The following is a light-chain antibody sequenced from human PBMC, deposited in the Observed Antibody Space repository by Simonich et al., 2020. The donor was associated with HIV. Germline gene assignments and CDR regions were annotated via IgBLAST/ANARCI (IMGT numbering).Light chain of an antibody. CDR2: GAS. Sequence: EIVLTQSPGTLSLSPGERATLSCRASQSVSSSYLAWYKQKPGLAPRLLIYGASSRATGIPDRFSGSGSGTDFTLTISRLEPEDFAVYYCQQYAISPFSFGQGTKLEIK. J-gene: IGKJ2*01. CDR1: QSVSSSY. V-gene: IGKV3-20*01. CDR3: QQYAISPFS.